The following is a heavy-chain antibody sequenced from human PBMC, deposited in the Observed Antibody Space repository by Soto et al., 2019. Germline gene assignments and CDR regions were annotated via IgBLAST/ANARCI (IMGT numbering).Heavy chain of an antibody. CDR1: GGSISSSNW. D-gene: IGHD4-17*01. J-gene: IGHJ6*02. CDR2: IYHSGST. CDR3: ARGGDYGDYGYYYYYYGMDV. Sequence: PSETLSLTCAVSGGSISSSNWWSWVRQPPGKGLEWIGEIYHSGSTNYNPSLKSRVTISVDKSKNQFSLKLSSVTAADTAVYYCARGGDYGDYGYYYYYYGMDVWGQGTTVNVSS. V-gene: IGHV4-4*02.